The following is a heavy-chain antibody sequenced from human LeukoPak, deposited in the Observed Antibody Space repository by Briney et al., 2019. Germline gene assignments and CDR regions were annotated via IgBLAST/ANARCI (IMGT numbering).Heavy chain of an antibody. Sequence: SETLSLTCTVSGGSISSSNYYWGWVRQPPGQGLEWIGNIYYTGSAYYNPSLKSRVTIPVDTSKNQFSLKLSSVTAADTAVYFCARLRLYHHILTGYSPRGVGFDPWGQGTLVTVSS. CDR2: IYYTGSA. D-gene: IGHD3-9*01. CDR3: ARLRLYHHILTGYSPRGVGFDP. J-gene: IGHJ5*02. CDR1: GGSISSSNYY. V-gene: IGHV4-39*01.